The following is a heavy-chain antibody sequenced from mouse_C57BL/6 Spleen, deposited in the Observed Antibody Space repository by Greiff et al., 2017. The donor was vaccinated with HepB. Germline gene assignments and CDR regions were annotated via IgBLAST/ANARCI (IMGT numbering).Heavy chain of an antibody. V-gene: IGHV1-55*01. Sequence: QVQLKQPGAELVKPGASVKMSCKAAGYTFNSYWITWVKQRRGQGLEWIGDIYPGRGSTNCNEKFKSKATLTVDTSSSTAYMQLSSLTSEDSAVYYCARSGLREGFAYWGQGTLVTVSA. D-gene: IGHD2-4*01. CDR3: ARSGLREGFAY. CDR1: GYTFNSYW. CDR2: IYPGRGST. J-gene: IGHJ3*01.